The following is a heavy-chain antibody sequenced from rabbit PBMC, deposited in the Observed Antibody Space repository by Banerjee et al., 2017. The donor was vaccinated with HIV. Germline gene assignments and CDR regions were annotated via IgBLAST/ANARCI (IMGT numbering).Heavy chain of an antibody. V-gene: IGHV1S43*01. Sequence: QEQLVESGGGLVTLGGSLKLTCKASGIDFSSSFWISWVRQTPGKGLEWIGCIYPTYGATDYASWVNGRFTISLDNAQNTVFLQMTSLTAADTATYFCARYVTGGYAGYGINLWGPGTLVTVS. CDR2: IYPTYGAT. CDR3: ARYVTGGYAGYGINL. CDR1: GIDFSSSFW. J-gene: IGHJ6*01. D-gene: IGHD7-1*01.